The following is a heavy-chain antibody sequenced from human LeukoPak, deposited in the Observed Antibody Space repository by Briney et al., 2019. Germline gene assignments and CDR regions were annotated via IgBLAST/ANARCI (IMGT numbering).Heavy chain of an antibody. V-gene: IGHV3-23*01. D-gene: IGHD1-7*01. CDR2: ISGSGHNT. Sequence: GRSLRLSCSASGFTFSNYAMSWVRQAPGKGLEWVSTISGSGHNTYYVDSVKGRFTISRDNSKNTLYLQMNSLRVDDTAVYYCVKGSTTHYYYHMDVWGKGTTVTVSS. CDR3: VKGSTTHYYYHMDV. CDR1: GFTFSNYA. J-gene: IGHJ6*03.